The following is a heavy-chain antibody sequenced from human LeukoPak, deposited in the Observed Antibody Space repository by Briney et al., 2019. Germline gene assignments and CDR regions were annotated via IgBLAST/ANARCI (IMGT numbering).Heavy chain of an antibody. Sequence: SETLSLTCTVSGYSISSGYYWSWIRQPPGKGLEWIGEINHSGSTNYNPSLKSRVTISVDTSKNQFSLKLSSVTAADTAVYYCARVNYDILTGPYFDYWGQGTLVTVSS. J-gene: IGHJ4*02. CDR1: GYSISSGYY. CDR3: ARVNYDILTGPYFDY. CDR2: INHSGST. D-gene: IGHD3-9*01. V-gene: IGHV4-38-2*02.